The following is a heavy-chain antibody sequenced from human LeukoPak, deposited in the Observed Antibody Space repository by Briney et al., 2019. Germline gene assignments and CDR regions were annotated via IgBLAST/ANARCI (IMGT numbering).Heavy chain of an antibody. CDR3: ARAQDIVVVVAATPVNSGFDP. V-gene: IGHV4-31*03. CDR1: GGSISSGGYY. Sequence: SETLSLTCTVSGGSISSGGYYWSWIRQHPGKGLEWIGYIYYSGSTYYNPSLKSRVTISVDTSKNQFSLKLSSVTAADTAVYYCARAQDIVVVVAATPVNSGFDPWGQGTLVTVSS. CDR2: IYYSGST. D-gene: IGHD2-15*01. J-gene: IGHJ5*02.